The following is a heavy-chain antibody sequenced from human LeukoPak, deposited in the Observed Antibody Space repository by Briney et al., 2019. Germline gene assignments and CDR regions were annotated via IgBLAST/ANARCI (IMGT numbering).Heavy chain of an antibody. CDR1: GFTFSS. CDR2: ISSSSSTI. CDR3: AREADYWDY. Sequence: GGSLRPSCAASGFTFSSMNWVRQAPGKGLEWVSYISSSSSTIYYADSVKGRFTISRDNAKNSLYLQMNSLRAEDTAVYYCAREADYWDYWGQGTLVTVSS. V-gene: IGHV3-48*01. D-gene: IGHD6-25*01. J-gene: IGHJ4*02.